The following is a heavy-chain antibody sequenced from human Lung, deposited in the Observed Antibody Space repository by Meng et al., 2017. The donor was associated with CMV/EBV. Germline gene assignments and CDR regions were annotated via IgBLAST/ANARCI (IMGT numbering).Heavy chain of an antibody. D-gene: IGHD6-25*01. CDR3: VHRQRRDSNWHTGWFDP. CDR1: FSIRTYGVG. J-gene: IGHJ5*02. V-gene: IGHV2-5*02. Sequence: FSIRTYGVGVGCLRQPPGKALEFLALVYWDDDKRYKPSLKSRLTITKDTSKNQVVLTMTNMDPVDTGTYSCVHRQRRDSNWHTGWFDPWGQGTLVTVSS. CDR2: VYWDDDK.